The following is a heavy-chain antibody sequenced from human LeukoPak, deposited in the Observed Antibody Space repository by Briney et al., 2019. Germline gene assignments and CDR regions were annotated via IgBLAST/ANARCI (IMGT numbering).Heavy chain of an antibody. Sequence: AGGSLRLSCAASGFTFSDYYMSWVRQAPGKGLEWVSYISSSGSTIYYADSVKGRFTISRDNAKNSLYLQMNSLRAEDTAVYYCARLYSWDYFDYWGQGTLVTVSS. CDR2: ISSSGSTI. CDR1: GFTFSDYY. D-gene: IGHD5-18*01. CDR3: ARLYSWDYFDY. V-gene: IGHV3-11*04. J-gene: IGHJ4*02.